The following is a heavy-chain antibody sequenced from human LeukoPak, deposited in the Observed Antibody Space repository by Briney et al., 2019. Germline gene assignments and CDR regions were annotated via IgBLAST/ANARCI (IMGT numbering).Heavy chain of an antibody. CDR3: TTGSQRWLQYHFDY. CDR2: IKSKTDGGTT. D-gene: IGHD5-24*01. Sequence: PGGSLRLSCAASGFTFSNAWMSWVRQAPGKGLEWVGRIKSKTDGGTTDYAAPVKGRFTISRDDSKNTLYLQMNSLKTEDTAVYYCTTGSQRWLQYHFDYWGQGTLVTVSS. CDR1: GFTFSNAW. V-gene: IGHV3-15*01. J-gene: IGHJ4*02.